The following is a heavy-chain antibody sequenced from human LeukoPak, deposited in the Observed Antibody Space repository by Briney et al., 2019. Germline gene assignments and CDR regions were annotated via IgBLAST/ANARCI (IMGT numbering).Heavy chain of an antibody. CDR3: AKGGVTTRRGGFFDP. CDR2: ISSSGSTI. D-gene: IGHD4-17*01. Sequence: GGSLRLSCAASGFTFSSYEMNWVRQAPGKGLEWVSYISSSGSTIYYADSVKGRFTISRDNAKNSLYLQMNSLRAEDPAVYYCAKGGVTTRRGGFFDPWGQGTLVTVSS. CDR1: GFTFSSYE. J-gene: IGHJ5*02. V-gene: IGHV3-48*03.